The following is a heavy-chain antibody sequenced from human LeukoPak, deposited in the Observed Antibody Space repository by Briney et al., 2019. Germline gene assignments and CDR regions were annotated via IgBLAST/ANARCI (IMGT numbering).Heavy chain of an antibody. V-gene: IGHV3-7*01. CDR3: ARPRFCTGGSCYIDF. CDR1: GFIFTDYA. CDR2: ITPDGSDK. D-gene: IGHD2-15*01. J-gene: IGHJ4*02. Sequence: GGSLRLSCVASGFIFTDYAMSWVRQAPGKGLEWVAKITPDGSDKYYLDSVKGRFTISRDNAKNSLYLQMSSLSAEDMAVYYCARPRFCTGGSCYIDFWGQGTQVTVSS.